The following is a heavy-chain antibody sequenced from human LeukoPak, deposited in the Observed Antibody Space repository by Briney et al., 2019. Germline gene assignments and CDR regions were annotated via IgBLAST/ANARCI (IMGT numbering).Heavy chain of an antibody. Sequence: SETLSLTCAVYGGSFSGYYWSWIRQPPGKGLEWIGEINHSGSTNYNPSLKSRVTISVDTSKNQFSLKLSSVTAADTAVYYCARTGYYDSSGSRSRTGPPNKWGQGTLVTVSS. D-gene: IGHD3-22*01. CDR3: ARTGYYDSSGSRSRTGPPNK. V-gene: IGHV4-34*01. CDR2: INHSGST. J-gene: IGHJ4*02. CDR1: GGSFSGYY.